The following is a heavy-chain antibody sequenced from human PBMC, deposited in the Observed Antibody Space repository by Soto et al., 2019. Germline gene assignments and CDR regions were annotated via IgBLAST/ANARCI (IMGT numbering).Heavy chain of an antibody. CDR3: ARGLGLWFGDPRSYYYGMAV. J-gene: IGHJ6*02. Sequence: QVQLVQSGAEVKKPGASVKVSCKASGYTFTSYGISWVRQAPGQGLEWMGWISAYNGNTNYAQKLQGRVTMTTDTSPSTGDRGLRSRRSEDTAVYYCARGLGLWFGDPRSYYYGMAVWGQGTTVTVSS. CDR1: GYTFTSYG. V-gene: IGHV1-18*01. CDR2: ISAYNGNT. D-gene: IGHD3-10*01.